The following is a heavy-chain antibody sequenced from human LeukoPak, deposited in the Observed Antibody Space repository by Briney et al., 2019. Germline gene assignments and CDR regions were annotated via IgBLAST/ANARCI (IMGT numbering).Heavy chain of an antibody. CDR2: IYYSGST. V-gene: IGHV4-59*01. J-gene: IGHJ4*02. Sequence: SETLSLTCTVSGGSISSYYWSWIRQPPGKGLEWIGYIYYSGSTNYNPSLKSRVTISVDTSKNQFSLKLSSVTAADTAVYYCARGGRDFVDYWGQGTLVTVSS. CDR3: ARGGRDFVDY. D-gene: IGHD5-24*01. CDR1: GGSISSYY.